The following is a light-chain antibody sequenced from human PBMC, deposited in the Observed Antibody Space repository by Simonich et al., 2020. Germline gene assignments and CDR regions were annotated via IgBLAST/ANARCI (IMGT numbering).Light chain of an antibody. J-gene: IGLJ2*01. V-gene: IGLV2-14*03. CDR2: DVS. CDR3: SSYTSSSSVV. CDR1: SSDVGGYNY. Sequence: QSALTQPASVSGSPGQSITISCTGTSSDVGGYNYVSWYQQHPGKAPNLMIYDVSNRPSVVSNRFSGSKSGNTASLTISGLQAEDEADYYCSSYTSSSSVVFGGGTKLTVL.